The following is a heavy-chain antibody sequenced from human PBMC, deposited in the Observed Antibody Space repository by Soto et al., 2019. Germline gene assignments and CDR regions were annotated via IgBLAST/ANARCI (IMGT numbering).Heavy chain of an antibody. Sequence: ETLSLTCTVSGGSISSYYWSWIRQAPGKGLEWVSGISVSDAFIYYADSVRGRFSISRDASENILYLQMNSLRVDDTALYYCTRETVAGITGLDYWGPGTLVTVSS. V-gene: IGHV3-23*01. D-gene: IGHD1-20*01. CDR2: ISVSDAFI. CDR1: GGSISSYY. CDR3: TRETVAGITGLDY. J-gene: IGHJ4*02.